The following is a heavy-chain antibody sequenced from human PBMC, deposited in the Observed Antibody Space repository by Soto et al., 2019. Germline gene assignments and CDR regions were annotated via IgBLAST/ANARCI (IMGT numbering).Heavy chain of an antibody. V-gene: IGHV3-23*01. CDR3: ANMMTYSNCFDI. D-gene: IGHD3-16*01. Sequence: EVQLLESGGGLVQPGGSLRLSCEASGFSFSSYAMIWARQAPGKGLEWVSVISGSGGAAYYEDSVKGRFTISRDNSKNTLDLQMNTLRADDMAIYYCANMMTYSNCFDIWGQGTMGTVSS. CDR1: GFSFSSYA. J-gene: IGHJ3*02. CDR2: ISGSGGAA.